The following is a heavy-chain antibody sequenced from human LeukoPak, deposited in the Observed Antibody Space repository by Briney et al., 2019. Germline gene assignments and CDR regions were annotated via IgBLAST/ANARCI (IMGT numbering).Heavy chain of an antibody. CDR2: INHSGST. V-gene: IGHV4-34*01. J-gene: IGHJ6*02. Sequence: SETLSLTCAVYGGSFSGYYWSWIRQPPGKGLEWIGEINHSGSTNYNPSLKSRVTISVDTSKSQFSLKLSSVTAADTAVYYCARVRVVVPAAIWAPYYYYGMDVWGQGTTVTVSS. CDR1: GGSFSGYY. CDR3: ARVRVVVPAAIWAPYYYYGMDV. D-gene: IGHD2-2*02.